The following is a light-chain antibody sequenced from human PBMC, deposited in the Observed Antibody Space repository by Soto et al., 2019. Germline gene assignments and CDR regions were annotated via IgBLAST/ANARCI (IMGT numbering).Light chain of an antibody. V-gene: IGLV1-51*01. Sequence: SVLTQPPPVSAAPRQKGTISFSWSNSKNWNNYVSWYQQLPGTAPKLLIYDNNKRPSGIPDRFSGSKSGTSATLGITGLQTGDEADYYCGTWGSSLSAGGVFGTGTKVTVL. J-gene: IGLJ1*01. CDR1: NSKNWNNY. CDR2: DNN. CDR3: GTWGSSLSAGGV.